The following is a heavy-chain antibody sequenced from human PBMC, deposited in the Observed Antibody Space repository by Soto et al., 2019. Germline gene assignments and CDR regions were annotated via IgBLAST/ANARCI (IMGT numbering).Heavy chain of an antibody. CDR2: INHSGST. CDR1: GFYFRSPS. CDR3: ARGRIRVVPASTGDMDV. J-gene: IGHJ6*02. D-gene: IGHD2-2*01. V-gene: IGHV4-34*01. Sequence: SATPYLPCSFYGFYFRSPSWSFIRQPPGKGLEWIGEINHSGSTNYNPSLKSRVTISVDTSKNQFSLKLSSVTAADTAVYYCARGRIRVVPASTGDMDVCGQGTTVTGS.